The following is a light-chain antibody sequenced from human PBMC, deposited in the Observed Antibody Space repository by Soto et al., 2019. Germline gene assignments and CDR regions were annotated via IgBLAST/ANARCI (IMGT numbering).Light chain of an antibody. J-gene: IGLJ1*01. CDR3: SSYTSSSTEV. Sequence: QSALTQPASVSGSPGQSIAISCTGTSSDVGRYNYVSWYQQHPGKAPKVIIYDVSNRPSGVSNRFSCSKSGNTASLTISGLQAEDEADYYCSSYTSSSTEVFGTGTKVTFL. CDR1: SSDVGRYNY. V-gene: IGLV2-14*03. CDR2: DVS.